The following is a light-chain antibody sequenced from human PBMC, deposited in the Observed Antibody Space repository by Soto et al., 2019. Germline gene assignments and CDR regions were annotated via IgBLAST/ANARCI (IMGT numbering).Light chain of an antibody. CDR3: QQRSNWPPALS. J-gene: IGKJ4*01. CDR1: QSVNNF. CDR2: DAS. Sequence: EVVLTQSPATLSLSPGDRATLSCRASQSVNNFLAWYQQKPGQTPRLLIYDASKRATGIPGRFSGRGSGTDFTLTISSLEPEDFAVYYCQQRSNWPPALSFGGGTKVEI. V-gene: IGKV3-11*01.